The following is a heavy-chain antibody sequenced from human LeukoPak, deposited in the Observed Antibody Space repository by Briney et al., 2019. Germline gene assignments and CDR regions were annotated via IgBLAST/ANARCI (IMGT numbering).Heavy chain of an antibody. Sequence: PGGSLRLSCAASGFTFSSYGMHWVRQAPGKGLEWVAYIQYDGSNEQYADSVKGRFSISRDGSKNILYLQMNSLRAEDTAVYYCAKGEAARPVFPYYMDVWGKGTTVTVSS. J-gene: IGHJ6*03. D-gene: IGHD6-6*01. V-gene: IGHV3-30*02. CDR3: AKGEAARPVFPYYMDV. CDR1: GFTFSSYG. CDR2: IQYDGSNE.